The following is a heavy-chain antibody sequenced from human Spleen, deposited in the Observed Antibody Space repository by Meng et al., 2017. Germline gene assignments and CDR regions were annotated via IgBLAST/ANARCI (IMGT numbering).Heavy chain of an antibody. D-gene: IGHD5-24*01. J-gene: IGHJ4*02. CDR1: GFTFSSYS. V-gene: IGHV3-21*06. CDR2: ISSTSKYI. CDR3: ARGRDWGEDGYRVVMSH. Sequence: GGSLRLSCAASGFTFSSYSMTWVRQAPGKGLEWVSFISSTSKYIYYADSVKGRFTISRDNAKNSLYLQMNSLRAEDTAVYYCARGRDWGEDGYRVVMSHWGQGTLVTVSS.